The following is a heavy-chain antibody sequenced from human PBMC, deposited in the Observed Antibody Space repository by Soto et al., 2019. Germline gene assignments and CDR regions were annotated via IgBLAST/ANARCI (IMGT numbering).Heavy chain of an antibody. J-gene: IGHJ6*02. CDR2: IHYSGGT. Sequence: QVQLQESGPGLVKPSETLSLTCTVSGGSISSYFWSWIRQPPGRGLEWMGHIHYSGGTNYNPSLKSRVTISVDTSKHQGSLKLSSVTAADTAMYFCARQVSSAWPPYYYDMDVWGQGTTVTVSS. V-gene: IGHV4-59*08. CDR3: ARQVSSAWPPYYYDMDV. D-gene: IGHD6-25*01. CDR1: GGSISSYF.